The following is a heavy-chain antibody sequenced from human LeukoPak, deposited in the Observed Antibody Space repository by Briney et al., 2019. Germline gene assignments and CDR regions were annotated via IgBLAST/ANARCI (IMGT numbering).Heavy chain of an antibody. D-gene: IGHD1-26*01. CDR3: ARTKWELTPYSDF. CDR2: VSYSGNP. CDR1: GGSISSDY. V-gene: IGHV4-59*01. J-gene: IGHJ4*02. Sequence: SETLSLTCTVFGGSISSDYWSWIRQPPGKGLEWIGYVSYSGNPNYTSSLKSRATISVDTAKKQFSLRVTSVTAADTAVYYCARTKWELTPYSDFWGQGILVSVSS.